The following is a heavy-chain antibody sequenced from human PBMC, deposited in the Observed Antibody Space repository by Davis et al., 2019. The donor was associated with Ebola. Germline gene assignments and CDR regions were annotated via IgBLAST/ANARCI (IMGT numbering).Heavy chain of an antibody. Sequence: MPSETLSLTCTVSGGSISSNLYFWGWIRQPPGKGLEWIGSISYGGSTYCNPSLKSRVTISVDTSKNQFSLKLSSVTAADTAVYYCARGHSYGYWGQGALVTVSS. D-gene: IGHD5-18*01. CDR3: ARGHSYGY. CDR1: GGSISSNLYF. CDR2: ISYGGST. V-gene: IGHV4-39*07. J-gene: IGHJ4*02.